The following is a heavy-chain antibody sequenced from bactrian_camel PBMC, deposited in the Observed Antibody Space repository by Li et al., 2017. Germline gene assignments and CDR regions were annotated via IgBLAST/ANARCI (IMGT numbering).Heavy chain of an antibody. J-gene: IGHJ6*01. D-gene: IGHD1*01. Sequence: HVQLVESGGGSAQVGGSLRLSCSASADALMYMAWFRQTPGQKREAVAAITTGGSSTMYHDSVKGRFTISRESGKNTVYLQMNSLKSEDTAVYYCVRALSRDKWFSWGTFGYWGQGTQVTVS. CDR3: VRALSRDKWFSWGTFGY. CDR2: ITTGGSST. V-gene: IGHV3S53*01. CDR1: ADALMY.